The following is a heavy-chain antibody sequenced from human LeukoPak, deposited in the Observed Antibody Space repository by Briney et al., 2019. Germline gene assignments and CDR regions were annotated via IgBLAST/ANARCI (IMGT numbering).Heavy chain of an antibody. D-gene: IGHD1-1*01. CDR2: INPNSGGT. Sequence: GASVKVSCKASGYTFTGYYMHWVRQAPGQGLEWIGSINPNSGGTNYAQKFQGRVTMTRDTSISTAYMELSRLRSDDTAVYYCAREGVDWNHSVYYFDYWGQGTLVTVSS. CDR3: AREGVDWNHSVYYFDY. CDR1: GYTFTGYY. J-gene: IGHJ4*02. V-gene: IGHV1-2*02.